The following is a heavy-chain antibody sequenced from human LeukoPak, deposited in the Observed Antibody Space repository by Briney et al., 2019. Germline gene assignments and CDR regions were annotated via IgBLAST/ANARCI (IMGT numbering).Heavy chain of an antibody. Sequence: GDSVKVSCKASVYTFTGHHMHWVRQAPGQGREWMGWILPNSGGTHYAQKFQGRVTMTGDTSINTAYIELTRLTSDDTAVYYCSRDGPSGSNMASDYWGQGTLVTVSS. CDR1: VYTFTGHH. CDR3: SRDGPSGSNMASDY. J-gene: IGHJ4*02. CDR2: ILPNSGGT. V-gene: IGHV1-2*02. D-gene: IGHD1-26*01.